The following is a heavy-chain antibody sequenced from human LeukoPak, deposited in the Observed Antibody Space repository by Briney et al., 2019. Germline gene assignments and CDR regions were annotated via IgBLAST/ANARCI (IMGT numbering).Heavy chain of an antibody. J-gene: IGHJ6*03. Sequence: GGSLRLSCAASGFTFSGRWMSWVRQPPGKGLEWVADTNQGGSETHYVDSVKGRFTISRDNAKNTLYLQMNSLRAEDTAVYYCARSIVVVSFDYYYMDVWGKGTTVTVSS. CDR3: ARSIVVVSFDYYYMDV. CDR1: GFTFSGRW. V-gene: IGHV3-7*01. CDR2: TNQGGSET. D-gene: IGHD2-2*01.